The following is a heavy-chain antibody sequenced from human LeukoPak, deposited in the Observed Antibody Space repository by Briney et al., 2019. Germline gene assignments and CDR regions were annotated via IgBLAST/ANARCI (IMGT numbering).Heavy chain of an antibody. J-gene: IGHJ4*02. CDR3: VKRLNNYFDY. D-gene: IGHD4/OR15-4a*01. Sequence: PGGSLRLSCSAPGFTFSSYAMHWVRQAPGKGLEFVSGISSNGGSTYYTDPVKGRLTIPRDNSKNTVYLQMSSLRPEDTAVYFCVKRLNNYFDYWGQGTLVAVSS. CDR1: GFTFSSYA. CDR2: ISSNGGST. V-gene: IGHV3-64D*06.